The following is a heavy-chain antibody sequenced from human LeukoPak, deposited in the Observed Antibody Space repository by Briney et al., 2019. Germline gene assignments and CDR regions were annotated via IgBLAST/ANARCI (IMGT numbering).Heavy chain of an antibody. J-gene: IGHJ4*02. Sequence: GGSLRLSCAASGFTFSSYSMNWVRQAPGKGLEWVSSISSSSSYIFYADSVKGRFTISRDNAKNSLYLQMNSLRAEDTAVYYCARVSVTYYYDSSGYVYYFDYWGQGTLVTVSS. CDR2: ISSSSSYI. CDR1: GFTFSSYS. CDR3: ARVSVTYYYDSSGYVYYFDY. V-gene: IGHV3-21*01. D-gene: IGHD3-22*01.